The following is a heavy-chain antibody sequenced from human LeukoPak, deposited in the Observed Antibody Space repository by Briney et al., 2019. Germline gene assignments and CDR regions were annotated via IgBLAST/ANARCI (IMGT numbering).Heavy chain of an antibody. J-gene: IGHJ3*02. V-gene: IGHV4-30-2*01. CDR3: ARHGLSTQASDI. CDR2: IYHSGST. Sequence: PQTLSLTCAVSGGSISSGGYSWSWIRQPPGKGLEWIGYIYHSGSTYYNPSLKSRVTILVDRSKNQFSLKLSSVTAADTAVYYCARHGLSTQASDIWGQGTMVTVSS. CDR1: GGSISSGGYS.